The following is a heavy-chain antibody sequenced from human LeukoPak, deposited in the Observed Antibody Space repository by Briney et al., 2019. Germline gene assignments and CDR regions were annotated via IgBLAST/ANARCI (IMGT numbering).Heavy chain of an antibody. Sequence: ASVKVSCKASGGTFSSYAISWVRQAPGQGLEWMGGIIPIFGTAKYAQRFQGRVTITADESTSTAYMELSSLRAEDTAVYYCAKDQQWLPTRTDDAFDIWGQGTMVTVSS. CDR3: AKDQQWLPTRTDDAFDI. CDR1: GGTFSSYA. V-gene: IGHV1-69*13. J-gene: IGHJ3*02. D-gene: IGHD6-19*01. CDR2: IIPIFGTA.